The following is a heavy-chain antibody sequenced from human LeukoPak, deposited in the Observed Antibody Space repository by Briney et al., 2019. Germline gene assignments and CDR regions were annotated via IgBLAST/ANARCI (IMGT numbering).Heavy chain of an antibody. J-gene: IGHJ4*02. D-gene: IGHD6-13*01. CDR2: ISGDGGST. CDR3: AKGVGYSSSWYGDYFDY. Sequence: QPGGSLRLSFAASGXTFDDYAMHWVRQAPGKGLEWVSLISGDGGSTYYADSVKGRFTISRDNSKNSLYLQMNSLRTEDTALYYCAKGVGYSSSWYGDYFDYWGQGTLVTVSS. V-gene: IGHV3-43*02. CDR1: GXTFDDYA.